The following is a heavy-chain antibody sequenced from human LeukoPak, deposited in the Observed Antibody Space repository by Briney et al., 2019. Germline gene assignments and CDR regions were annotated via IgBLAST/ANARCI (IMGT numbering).Heavy chain of an antibody. V-gene: IGHV3-53*05. CDR3: ARDLGPMDV. CDR2: SYSGGGT. D-gene: IGHD7-27*01. J-gene: IGHJ6*04. Sequence: GGSLRLSCAASGFIASSNHKSWVRQAPGKGLEWVSVSYSGGGTLYADSVKGRFTMSRDHSKSTVYLQMNRLRPEDTAVYYCARDLGPMDVWGKGTTVTVSS. CDR1: GFIASSNH.